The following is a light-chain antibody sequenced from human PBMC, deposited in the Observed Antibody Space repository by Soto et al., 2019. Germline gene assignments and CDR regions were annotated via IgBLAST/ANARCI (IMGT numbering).Light chain of an antibody. V-gene: IGKV3-15*01. CDR2: DTS. CDR1: QGIGDT. CDR3: QHYNSWPRTWT. J-gene: IGKJ1*01. Sequence: EIVMTQSPATLSVSPGEGATLSCRASQGIGDTLAWYQQKPGQTPRLLIYDTSIRATGIPARFSGSGSGTEFTLTISSLQSEDFAVYHCQHYNSWPRTWTFGQGTKVDI.